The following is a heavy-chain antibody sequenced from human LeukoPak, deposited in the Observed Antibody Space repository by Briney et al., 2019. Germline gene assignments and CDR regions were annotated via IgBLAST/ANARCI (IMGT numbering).Heavy chain of an antibody. CDR2: ISSSGSTI. CDR1: GFTFSSYE. V-gene: IGHV3-48*03. J-gene: IGHJ5*02. Sequence: GGPLRLSCAASGFTFSSYEMNWVRQAPGKGLEWVSYISSSGSTIYYADSVKGRFTISRDNAKNSLYLQMNSLRAEDTAVYYCARELLYSSSWHNWFDPWGQGTLVTVSS. D-gene: IGHD6-13*01. CDR3: ARELLYSSSWHNWFDP.